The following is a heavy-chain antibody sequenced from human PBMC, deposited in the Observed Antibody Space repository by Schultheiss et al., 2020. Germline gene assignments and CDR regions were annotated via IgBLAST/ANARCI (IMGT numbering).Heavy chain of an antibody. Sequence: SETLSLTCTVSGGSISSGSYYWGWIRQPPGKGLEWIGYIYYSGSTNYNPSLKSRVTISVDTSKNQFSLKLSSVTAADTAVYYCARHSGGSKFDPWGQGTLVTVSS. CDR1: GGSISSGSYY. J-gene: IGHJ5*02. V-gene: IGHV4-61*05. CDR2: IYYSGST. D-gene: IGHD3-10*01. CDR3: ARHSGGSKFDP.